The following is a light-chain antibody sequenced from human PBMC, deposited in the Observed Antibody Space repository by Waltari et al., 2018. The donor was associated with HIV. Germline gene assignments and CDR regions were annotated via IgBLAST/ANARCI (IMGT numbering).Light chain of an antibody. V-gene: IGLV1-44*01. CDR2: SNN. CDR1: SSSIGSNT. CDR3: AAWDDSLNGFWV. Sequence: QSVLTQPPPASGTPGQRVTISCSGSSSSIGSNTVNWFQQLPGTAPKLLIYSNNQRPSGVPDRFSGSKSGTSASLAISGLQSEDEADYYCAAWDDSLNGFWVFGGGTKLTVL. J-gene: IGLJ3*02.